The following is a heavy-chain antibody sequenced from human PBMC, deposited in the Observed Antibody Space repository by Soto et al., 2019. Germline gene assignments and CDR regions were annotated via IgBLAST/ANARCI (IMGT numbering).Heavy chain of an antibody. CDR3: AKDEGYCSSTSCSKSPLSYYFDY. CDR1: GFTFSSYG. J-gene: IGHJ4*02. Sequence: GGSLRLSCVASGFTFSSYGMHWVRQAPGKGLEWVAVISYDGSNKYYADSVKGRFTISRDNSKNTLYLQMNSLRAEDTAVYYCAKDEGYCSSTSCSKSPLSYYFDYWGQGTLVTVSS. V-gene: IGHV3-30*18. CDR2: ISYDGSNK. D-gene: IGHD2-2*01.